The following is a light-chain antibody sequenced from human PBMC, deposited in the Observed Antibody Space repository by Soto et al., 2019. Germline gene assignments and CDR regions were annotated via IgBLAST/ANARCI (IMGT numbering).Light chain of an antibody. V-gene: IGKV3-11*01. J-gene: IGKJ5*01. CDR3: QQRNVWPPIT. CDR1: QSVSSY. CDR2: DST. Sequence: EIVLTQSPATLSFSPGERAALSCSASQSVSSYLAWYQQKSGKPPRLVIYDSTLRANGVPDRFGGSRSGTEFTLTINSLEPEDFAVYYCQQRNVWPPITFGQGTRLEIK.